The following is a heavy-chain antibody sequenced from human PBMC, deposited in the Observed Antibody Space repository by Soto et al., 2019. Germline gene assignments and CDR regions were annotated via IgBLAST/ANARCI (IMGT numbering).Heavy chain of an antibody. CDR1: GFTFSSYS. CDR2: ISSSSSYI. D-gene: IGHD3-10*01. Sequence: PGGSLRLSCAASGFTFSSYSMNWVRQAPGKGLEWVSSISSSSSYIYYADSVKGRFTNSRDNARNSLYLKMNSLRAEDTDVYYCARGPEVRGVRPPYWGQGTLVTVS. CDR3: ARGPEVRGVRPPY. V-gene: IGHV3-21*01. J-gene: IGHJ4*02.